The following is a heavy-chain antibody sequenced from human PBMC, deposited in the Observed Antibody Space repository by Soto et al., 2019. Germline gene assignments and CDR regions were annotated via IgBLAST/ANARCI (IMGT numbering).Heavy chain of an antibody. D-gene: IGHD3-10*01. CDR2: ISYDGSNK. Sequence: QVQLVESGGGVVQPGRSLRLSCAASGFTFSSYGMHWVRNAPGKGLEWVAVISYDGSNKYYADSVKGRFTISRDNSKNTRYLQMNSLRAEDTAVYYCALTGSFDYWGQGTLVTVSS. V-gene: IGHV3-30*03. CDR1: GFTFSSYG. CDR3: ALTGSFDY. J-gene: IGHJ4*02.